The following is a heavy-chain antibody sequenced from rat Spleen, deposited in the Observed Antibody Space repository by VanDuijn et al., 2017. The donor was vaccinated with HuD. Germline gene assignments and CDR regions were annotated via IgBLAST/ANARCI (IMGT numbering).Heavy chain of an antibody. CDR2: INSAGRT. Sequence: EVQLQESGPGLVKPSQSLSLTFSVTGYSFTRSYRWNWIRKFPGNKLAWMGYINSAGRTNYNPSLKSRISITRDTSKNQFFLHVNSVTTEDTATYYCARDLSSHRHYFDYGGQELLVTVSS. J-gene: IGHJ2*01. V-gene: IGHV3-3*01. CDR3: ARDLSSHRHYFDY. D-gene: IGHD3-2*01. CDR1: GYSFTRSYR.